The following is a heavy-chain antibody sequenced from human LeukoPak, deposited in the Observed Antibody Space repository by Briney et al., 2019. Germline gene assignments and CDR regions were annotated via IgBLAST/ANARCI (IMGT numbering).Heavy chain of an antibody. J-gene: IGHJ6*02. CDR3: TSGYSGYDSYYYGMDV. CDR1: GFTFSSYS. D-gene: IGHD5-12*01. V-gene: IGHV3-73*01. CDR2: IRSKANSYAT. Sequence: PGGSLRLSCAASGFTFSSYSMNWVRQAPGKGLEWVGRIRSKANSYATAYAASVKGRFTISRDDSKNTAYLQMNSLKTEDTAVYYCTSGYSGYDSYYYGMDVWGQGTTVTVSS.